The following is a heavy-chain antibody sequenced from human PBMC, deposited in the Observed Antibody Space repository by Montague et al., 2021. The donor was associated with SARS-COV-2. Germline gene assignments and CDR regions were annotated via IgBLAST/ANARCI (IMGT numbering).Heavy chain of an antibody. CDR3: ARLASGWWELTLDY. D-gene: IGHD2-15*01. Sequence: SETLSLACTVSGGSISSSSYYWGWIRQPPGKGLEWIGSIYYSGSTYYNPSLKSRVSISVDTTKNPFSLKLSSVTAADTAVYYCARLASGWWELTLDYWGQGTLVTVSS. J-gene: IGHJ4*02. CDR1: GGSISSSSYY. V-gene: IGHV4-39*01. CDR2: IYYSGST.